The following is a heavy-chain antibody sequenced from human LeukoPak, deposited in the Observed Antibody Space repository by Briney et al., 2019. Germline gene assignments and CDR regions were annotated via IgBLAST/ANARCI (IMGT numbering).Heavy chain of an antibody. CDR3: TTDEDWNYARKDV. CDR2: TVSEIDGGTT. CDR1: GFTFNYAW. Sequence: GGSLRLSCAASGFTFNYAWMSWVRQVPGKGLEWVGQTVSEIDGGTTDYATPVKGRFTISRDDSRSTLYLQMNSLKIEDTAVYYCTTDEDWNYARKDVWGQGATVIVSS. V-gene: IGHV3-15*04. D-gene: IGHD1-7*01. J-gene: IGHJ6*02.